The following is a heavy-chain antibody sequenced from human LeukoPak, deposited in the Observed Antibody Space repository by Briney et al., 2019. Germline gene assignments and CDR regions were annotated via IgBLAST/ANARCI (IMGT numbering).Heavy chain of an antibody. Sequence: GRSPRLSCEASGFTFSSYGIHWVRRAPGKGLEWVAVISYDGNNKYYGDSVKGRFTISRDNSKNTVYLQMESLRDEDTALYFCAKNERAWELLWWFDSWGQGTQVIVSS. V-gene: IGHV3-30*18. CDR2: ISYDGNNK. CDR3: AKNERAWELLWWFDS. CDR1: GFTFSSYG. D-gene: IGHD1-26*01. J-gene: IGHJ5*01.